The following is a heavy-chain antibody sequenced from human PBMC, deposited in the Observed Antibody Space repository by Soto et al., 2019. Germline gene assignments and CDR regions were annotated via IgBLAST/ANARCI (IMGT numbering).Heavy chain of an antibody. CDR2: INPSGGST. CDR3: ARAWGGIAAASTRGKAGYYYYGMDV. V-gene: IGHV1-46*03. CDR1: GYTFTSYY. D-gene: IGHD6-13*01. Sequence: GASVKVSCKASGYTFTSYYMHWVRQAPGQGLEWMGIINPSGGSTSYAQKFQGRVTMTRDTSTSTVYMELSSLRSEDTAVYYCARAWGGIAAASTRGKAGYYYYGMDVWG. J-gene: IGHJ6*02.